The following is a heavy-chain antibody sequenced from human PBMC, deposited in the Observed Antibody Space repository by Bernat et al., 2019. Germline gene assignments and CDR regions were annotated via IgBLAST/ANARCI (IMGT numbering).Heavy chain of an antibody. CDR2: ISYSGST. V-gene: IGHV4-39*01. CDR3: ARLPTVGRVVPAALFDY. D-gene: IGHD2-2*01. Sequence: QLQLQESGPGLVKPSETLSLTCTVSGGSISSSSYYWGWTRQPPGKGLGWIGSISYSGSTYYNPSLKSRVTISVDTSKNQFSMKLSDVTAADTAVYYCARLPTVGRVVPAALFDYWGQGTLVTVSS. J-gene: IGHJ4*02. CDR1: GGSISSSSYY.